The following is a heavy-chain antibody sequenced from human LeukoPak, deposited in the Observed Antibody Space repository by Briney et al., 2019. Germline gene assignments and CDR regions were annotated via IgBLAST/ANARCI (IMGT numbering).Heavy chain of an antibody. CDR1: GFTVSSDY. J-gene: IGHJ4*02. Sequence: PGGSLRLSCAASGFTVSSDYMSWVRQAPGKGLEWVSIIYSGGDTYYVDSVKGRFTISRDNSKNTLYLQMNSLRAEDTAVYYCARDRYSTIFGGWGQGTLVTVSS. CDR2: IYSGGDT. D-gene: IGHD3-3*01. CDR3: ARDRYSTIFGG. V-gene: IGHV3-66*02.